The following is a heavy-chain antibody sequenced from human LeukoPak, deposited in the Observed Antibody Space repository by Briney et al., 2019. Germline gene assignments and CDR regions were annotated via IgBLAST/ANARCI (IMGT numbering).Heavy chain of an antibody. CDR1: GYTFTSYY. CDR2: INPSGGST. Sequence: GASVKVSCKASGYTFTSYYMHWVRQAPGQGLEWMGIINPSGGSTSYAQKFQGRVTMTRDMSTSTVYMELSSLRSEDTAVYYCARACRDGYNCGRLPDYWGQGTLVTVSS. V-gene: IGHV1-46*01. J-gene: IGHJ4*02. CDR3: ARACRDGYNCGRLPDY. D-gene: IGHD5-24*01.